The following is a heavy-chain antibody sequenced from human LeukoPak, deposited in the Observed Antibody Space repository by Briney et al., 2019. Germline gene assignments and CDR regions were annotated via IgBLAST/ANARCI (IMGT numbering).Heavy chain of an antibody. CDR3: ARAGVTTVTPYYFDY. CDR2: INHSGST. Sequence: PSDTLSLTCTVYGGSFSGYYWSWIRQPPGRGLEWIGEINHSGSTNYNPSLKSRVTISVDTSKNEFSLKLSSVTAADTAVYYCARAGVTTVTPYYFDYWGQGTLVTVSS. J-gene: IGHJ4*02. V-gene: IGHV4-34*01. CDR1: GGSFSGYY. D-gene: IGHD4-17*01.